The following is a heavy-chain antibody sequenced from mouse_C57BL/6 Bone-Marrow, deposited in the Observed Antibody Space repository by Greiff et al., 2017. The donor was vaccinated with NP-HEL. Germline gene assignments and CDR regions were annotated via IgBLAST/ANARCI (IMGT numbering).Heavy chain of an antibody. Sequence: EVMLVESGGGLVQPGGSLSLSCAASGFTFTDYYMSWVRQPPGKALEWLVFIRNKANGYTTEYSAYVKGRFTISRDNSQSTLYLKMNALRAEDSATYSCARSISCDYADDPFYAMDYWGQGTSVTVSS. CDR1: GFTFTDYY. CDR2: IRNKANGYTT. CDR3: ARSISCDYADDPFYAMDY. J-gene: IGHJ4*01. D-gene: IGHD2-4*01. V-gene: IGHV7-3*01.